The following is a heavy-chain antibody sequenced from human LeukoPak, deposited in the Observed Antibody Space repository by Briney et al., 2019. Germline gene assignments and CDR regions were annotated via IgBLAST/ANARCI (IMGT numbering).Heavy chain of an antibody. J-gene: IGHJ6*02. CDR3: AKDLNIYHYYGMDV. Sequence: PGGSLRLTCAASGFTFTSYAMTWVRQAPGKSLERVSGITSMRGSTDYADYVRSRFTISRDNSKNTLFLQMNSLRAEDTAVYYCAKDLNIYHYYGMDVWGQGNTVTVSS. CDR1: GFTFTSYA. V-gene: IGHV3-23*01. D-gene: IGHD2/OR15-2a*01. CDR2: ITSMRGST.